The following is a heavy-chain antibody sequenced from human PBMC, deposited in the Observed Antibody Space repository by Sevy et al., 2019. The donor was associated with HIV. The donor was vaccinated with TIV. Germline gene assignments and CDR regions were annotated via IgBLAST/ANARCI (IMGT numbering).Heavy chain of an antibody. CDR2: ISSRSSYI. J-gene: IGHJ3*02. D-gene: IGHD3-10*01. CDR3: ARDGITMVRGGAFDI. Sequence: GGSLRLSCAASGFTFSSYSMNWVRQAPGKGLEWVSSISSRSSYIYYADSVKGRFTIYRDNAKNSLYLQMNSLRAEDTAGYYCARDGITMVRGGAFDIWGQGTMVTVSS. V-gene: IGHV3-21*01. CDR1: GFTFSSYS.